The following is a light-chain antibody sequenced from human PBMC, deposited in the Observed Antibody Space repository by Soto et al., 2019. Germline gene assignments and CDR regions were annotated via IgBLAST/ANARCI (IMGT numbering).Light chain of an antibody. V-gene: IGKV3-20*01. CDR2: GAS. Sequence: DIVLTQSPGTLSLSPGDRATLSCRASQSVSSSYLGWYQQKPGQAPRILIYGASIRATGITDRFSGSGSGTDFTLTISRLEPEDFAVYYCQQYGSSTLTFGGGSKVEIK. J-gene: IGKJ4*01. CDR3: QQYGSSTLT. CDR1: QSVSSSY.